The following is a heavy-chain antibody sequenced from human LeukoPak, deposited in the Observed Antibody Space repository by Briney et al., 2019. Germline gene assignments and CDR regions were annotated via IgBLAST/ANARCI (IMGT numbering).Heavy chain of an antibody. Sequence: GASVKVPCKASGYTFTGYYMHWVRQAPGQGLEWMGWISAYNGNTNYAQKLQGRVTMTTDTSTSTAYMELRSLRSDDTAVYYCARDPRTLGGVKTFDYWGQGTLVTVSS. V-gene: IGHV1-18*04. CDR1: GYTFTGYY. D-gene: IGHD3-16*01. J-gene: IGHJ4*02. CDR2: ISAYNGNT. CDR3: ARDPRTLGGVKTFDY.